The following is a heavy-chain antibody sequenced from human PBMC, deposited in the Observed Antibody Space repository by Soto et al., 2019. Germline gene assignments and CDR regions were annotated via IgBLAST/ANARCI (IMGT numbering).Heavy chain of an antibody. J-gene: IGHJ4*02. V-gene: IGHV1-69*04. CDR3: APPACAATWCSPSHNLDH. CDR1: GGTFVRHV. Sequence: QVQLVQSGAEVKEPESSVKVSCKTSGGTFVRHVISWVRQAPGQGPEWMGKINPLSGIPNYAQKFQDRVTFTADTDSSTAYMELSSLRSDDTAVYYCAPPACAATWCSPSHNLDHWGQGTLVTVSS. CDR2: INPLSGIP. D-gene: IGHD2-2*01.